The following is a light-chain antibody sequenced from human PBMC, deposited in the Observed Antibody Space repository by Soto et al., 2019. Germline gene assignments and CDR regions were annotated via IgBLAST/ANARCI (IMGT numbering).Light chain of an antibody. CDR3: CSYAGSPTFVI. V-gene: IGLV2-23*02. J-gene: IGLJ2*01. Sequence: QSVLTQPASVSGSPGQSITIPCTGASSDVGSYNLVSWYQQHPGKAPKLMIYEVSRRPSGISNRFSGSKSGNTASLTISGLQAEDEADYYCCSYAGSPTFVIFGGGTKHRP. CDR1: SSDVGSYNL. CDR2: EVS.